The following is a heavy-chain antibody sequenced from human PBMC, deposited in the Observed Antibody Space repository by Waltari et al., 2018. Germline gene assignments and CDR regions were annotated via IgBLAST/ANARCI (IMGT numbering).Heavy chain of an antibody. J-gene: IGHJ4*02. CDR3: ARDRGSIFGVVILDY. D-gene: IGHD3-3*01. CDR1: GFTFSDFW. Sequence: VQLVESGGGLVQPGGSLRLSCAASGFTFSDFWMTWVRQAPGKGLEWIGSIYCSGSTYYNPSLKSRVTIAVDTSKNQFSLKLSSVTSADTAVYYCARDRGSIFGVVILDYLGQGTLVTVSS. CDR2: IYCSGST. V-gene: IGHV4-38-2*02.